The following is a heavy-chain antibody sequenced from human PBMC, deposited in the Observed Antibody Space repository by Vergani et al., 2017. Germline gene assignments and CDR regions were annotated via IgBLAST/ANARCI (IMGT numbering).Heavy chain of an antibody. D-gene: IGHD1-1*01. V-gene: IGHV3-23*01. CDR2: IKNTGDST. CDR1: GFTFSSHA. J-gene: IGHJ4*02. Sequence: EVQLLQSEGAVVQPGGSLRLSCVASGFTFSSHAMSWVRQGPGQGLEWVSSIKNTGDSTHYADTVKCRFTISRVKSKDTLYLKMNSVRVEDTAVYYCGRGSDNDNWGQGTLVTVSS. CDR3: GRGSDNDN.